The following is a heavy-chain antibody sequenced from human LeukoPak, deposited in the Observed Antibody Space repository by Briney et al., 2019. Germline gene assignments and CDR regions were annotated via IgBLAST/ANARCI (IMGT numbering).Heavy chain of an antibody. CDR3: ARRTQGWLRPSGYYYYMDV. CDR2: IYTSGST. Sequence: SETLSLTCTVSGGSISSCYWSWIRQPPGKGLEWIGYIYTSGSTNYNPSLKSRVTISVDTSKNQFSLKLSSVTAADTAVYYCARRTQGWLRPSGYYYYMDVWGKGTTVTVSS. CDR1: GGSISSCY. J-gene: IGHJ6*03. D-gene: IGHD5-24*01. V-gene: IGHV4-4*09.